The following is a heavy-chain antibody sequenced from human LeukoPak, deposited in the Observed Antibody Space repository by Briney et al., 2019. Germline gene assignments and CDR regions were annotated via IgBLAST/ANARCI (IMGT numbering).Heavy chain of an antibody. V-gene: IGHV3-23*01. CDR1: GFTSRSYA. CDR2: ISSGDSTT. Sequence: PGGSLRLSCAAAGFTSRSYAMTWVRQAPGKGLGWVSAISSGDSTTYYADSVEGRFTISRDASKNTLYLQMNSLRAEHTAVYYCAKDQAPQDIVVVVAAPKPSEYMDVWGKGTTVTISS. D-gene: IGHD2-15*01. CDR3: AKDQAPQDIVVVVAAPKPSEYMDV. J-gene: IGHJ6*03.